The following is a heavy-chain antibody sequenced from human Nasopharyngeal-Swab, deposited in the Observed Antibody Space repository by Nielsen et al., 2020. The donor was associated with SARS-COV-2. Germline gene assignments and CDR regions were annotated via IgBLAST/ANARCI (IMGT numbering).Heavy chain of an antibody. V-gene: IGHV4-59*01. J-gene: IGHJ4*02. CDR2: IYYSGST. Sequence: SETLSLTCNVSGGSISSYYWSWIRQPQGKGLEWIGYIYYSGSTNYNHSLKSRVTISVDTSKNQFSLKLSSVTAADTAVYYCARDVYDSSGYYYQDYWGQGTLVTVSS. D-gene: IGHD3-22*01. CDR3: ARDVYDSSGYYYQDY. CDR1: GGSISSYY.